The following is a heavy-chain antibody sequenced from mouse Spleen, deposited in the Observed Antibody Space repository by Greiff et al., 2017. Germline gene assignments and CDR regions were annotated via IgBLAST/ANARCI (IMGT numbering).Heavy chain of an antibody. CDR1: GFTFSDYY. CDR3: AREGLRRGFDY. CDR2: INYDGSST. D-gene: IGHD2-4*01. J-gene: IGHJ2*01. Sequence: EVHLVESEGGLVQPGSSMKLSCTASGFTFSDYYMAWVRQVPEKGLEWVANINYDGSSTYYLDSLKSRFIISRDNAKNILYLQMSSLKSEDTATYYCAREGLRRGFDYWGQGTTLTVSS. V-gene: IGHV5-16*01.